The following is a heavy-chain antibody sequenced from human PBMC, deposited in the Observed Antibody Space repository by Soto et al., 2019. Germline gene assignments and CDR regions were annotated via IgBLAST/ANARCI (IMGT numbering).Heavy chain of an antibody. D-gene: IGHD3-16*02. CDR3: ASNDYVWGSYRRGWFDP. CDR2: INAGNGNT. CDR1: RYAFTSYA. J-gene: IGHJ5*02. Sequence: ASVKVSSKAPRYAFTSYAMHWVRQAPGQRLEWMGWINAGNGNTKYSQKFQGRVTITRDTSASTAYMELSSLRSEDTAVYYCASNDYVWGSYRRGWFDPWGQGTLVTVSS. V-gene: IGHV1-3*01.